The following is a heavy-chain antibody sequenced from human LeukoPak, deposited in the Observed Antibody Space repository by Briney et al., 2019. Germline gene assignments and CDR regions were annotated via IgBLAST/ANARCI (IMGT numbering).Heavy chain of an antibody. J-gene: IGHJ4*01. CDR3: ARGPPTGGGAYVGDY. CDR2: TDAGGSST. D-gene: IGHD2-8*02. V-gene: IGHV3-74*01. CDR1: ELNFENHW. Sequence: GGSLRLSCAASELNFENHWMHWVRQVPGKGLEWVSHTDAGGSSTSYADSVRGRFSISRDNGKSTLYLQMNSLRVEGTAVYYCARGPPTGGGAYVGDYWGHGTLVTVSS.